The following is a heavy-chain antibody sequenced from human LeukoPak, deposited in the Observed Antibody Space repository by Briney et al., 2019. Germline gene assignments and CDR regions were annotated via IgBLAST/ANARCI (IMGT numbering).Heavy chain of an antibody. CDR3: AICSSAWSGDRPDS. Sequence: GASVTVSFTASGGTFMNYPISWVRQAPGQGREWMGGILPIFRMTNYAEKFQGRVTITADELTTTAYLELNSLRPEDTAVYYCAICSSAWSGDRPDSWGQGALFTVSS. V-gene: IGHV1-69*13. CDR2: ILPIFRMT. D-gene: IGHD6-19*01. J-gene: IGHJ4*02. CDR1: GGTFMNYP.